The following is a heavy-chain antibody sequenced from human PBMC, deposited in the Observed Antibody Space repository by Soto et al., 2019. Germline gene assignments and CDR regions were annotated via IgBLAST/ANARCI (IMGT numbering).Heavy chain of an antibody. Sequence: ASVTMSVTCTVSGGSISSSSYYWGWIRQPPGKGLEWIGSIYYSGSTYYNPSLKSRVTISVDTSKNQFSLRLSSVTAADTAVYYCARLSSMITFGGVIVDHDYWGQGTLVTVSS. D-gene: IGHD3-16*02. J-gene: IGHJ4*02. CDR1: GGSISSSSYY. CDR2: IYYSGST. CDR3: ARLSSMITFGGVIVDHDY. V-gene: IGHV4-39*01.